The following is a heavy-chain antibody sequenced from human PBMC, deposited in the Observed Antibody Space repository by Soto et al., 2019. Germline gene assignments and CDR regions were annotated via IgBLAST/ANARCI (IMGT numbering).Heavy chain of an antibody. CDR3: AKGGGAGLAS. D-gene: IGHD3-16*01. J-gene: IGHJ5*02. CDR2: IYHSGST. V-gene: IGHV4-4*02. CDR1: GASISSSYW. Sequence: QEQLQESGPGLVKPSGTLSLTCAVSGASISSSYWWSWVRQPPGKGLEWIGEIYHSGSTNYNPSLNSRVTISVDKSKNQFSLKLSSVTAADTAVYYCAKGGGAGLASWGQGTLVTVSS.